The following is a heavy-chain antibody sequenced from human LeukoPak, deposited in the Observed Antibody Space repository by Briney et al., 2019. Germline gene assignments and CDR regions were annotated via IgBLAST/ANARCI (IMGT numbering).Heavy chain of an antibody. Sequence: PSETLSLTCTVSGGSISSGGYYWSWIRQHPGKGLEWIGYIYYSGSTYYNPSLKSRVTISVDTSKNQFPLELSSVTAADTAVYYCARAEEAAAGAIDYWGQGTLVTVSS. CDR1: GGSISSGGYY. CDR2: IYYSGST. V-gene: IGHV4-31*03. J-gene: IGHJ4*02. D-gene: IGHD6-13*01. CDR3: ARAEEAAAGAIDY.